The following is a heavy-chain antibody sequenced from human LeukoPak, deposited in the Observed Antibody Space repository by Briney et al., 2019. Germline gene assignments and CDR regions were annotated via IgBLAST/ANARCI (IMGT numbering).Heavy chain of an antibody. CDR2: IWYDGSNK. CDR3: ARSSGLDYFDY. D-gene: IGHD1-26*01. CDR1: GFTFSSYG. J-gene: IGHJ4*02. V-gene: IGHV3-33*01. Sequence: GGSLRLSCAASGFTFSSYGMHWVRQAPGKGLEWVAVIWYDGSNKYYADSVKGRFTISRDNSKDTLYLQMNSLRAEDMAVYYCARSSGLDYFDYWGQGTLVTVSS.